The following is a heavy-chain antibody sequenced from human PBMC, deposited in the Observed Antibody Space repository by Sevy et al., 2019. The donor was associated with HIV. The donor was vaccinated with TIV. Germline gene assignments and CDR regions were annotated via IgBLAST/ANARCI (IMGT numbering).Heavy chain of an antibody. CDR1: GFTFSSYS. CDR2: ISSSSDSSRTL. J-gene: IGHJ4*01. CDR3: ARIDLSGWYFDF. D-gene: IGHD6-19*01. Sequence: GGSLRLSCVASGFTFSSYSMNWVRQAPGKGLEWVSYISSSSDSSRTLYYADSVKGRFSISRDNAKNSVHLQMTSLRVEDTAVYYCARIDLSGWYFDFWGHGTLVTVSS. V-gene: IGHV3-48*01.